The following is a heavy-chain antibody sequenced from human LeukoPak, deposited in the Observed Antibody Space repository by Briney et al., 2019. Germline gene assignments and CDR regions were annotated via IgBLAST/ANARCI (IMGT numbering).Heavy chain of an antibody. Sequence: SETLSLTCGVSGDSIRSDYYWGCVRQPPGRGLEWVGSIYHTPLTYYNPPCKRRLLLSVATSNNHLSLTWTPVSAADPAAYYFTRGGAHYRTGLDCWGQGTPVTVS. CDR1: GDSIRSDYY. CDR3: TRGGAHYRTGLDC. J-gene: IGHJ4*02. D-gene: IGHD3-16*02. V-gene: IGHV4-38-2*01. CDR2: IYHTPLT.